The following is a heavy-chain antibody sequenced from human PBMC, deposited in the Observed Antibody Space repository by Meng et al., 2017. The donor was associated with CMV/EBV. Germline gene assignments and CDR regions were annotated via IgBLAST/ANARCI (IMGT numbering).Heavy chain of an antibody. D-gene: IGHD5-12*01. CDR2: IIPIFGTA. V-gene: IGHV1-69*06. CDR3: ARGRAEYSGYDEFDY. CDR1: GGNFSSYA. J-gene: IGHJ4*02. Sequence: SGGNFSSYAISWVRQAPGQGLGWMGGIIPIFGTANYEQKFQGRVTITADKSTSTAYMELSSLRSEDTAVYYCARGRAEYSGYDEFDYWGQGTLVTVSS.